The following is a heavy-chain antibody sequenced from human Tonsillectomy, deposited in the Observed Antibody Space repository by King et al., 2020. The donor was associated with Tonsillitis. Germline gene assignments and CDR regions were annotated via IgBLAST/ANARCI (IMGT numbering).Heavy chain of an antibody. Sequence: QLVQSGAEVKKPGEFLKISCKGSGYSFTNYWIGWVRQMPGKGLEWMGIIYPDASDITNSPSFQGQVTITADKSINTAYVQWRSLNAADTAIYYCARQSAVASRYYSYSMDVWGKGTTVTVSS. J-gene: IGHJ6*03. V-gene: IGHV5-51*01. D-gene: IGHD4-23*01. CDR2: IYPDASDI. CDR1: GYSFTNYW. CDR3: ARQSAVASRYYSYSMDV.